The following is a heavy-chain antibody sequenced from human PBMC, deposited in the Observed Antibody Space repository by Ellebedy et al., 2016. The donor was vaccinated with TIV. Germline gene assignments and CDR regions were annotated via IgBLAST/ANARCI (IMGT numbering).Heavy chain of an antibody. CDR2: IMDDGSAK. V-gene: IGHV3-7*01. Sequence: PGGSLRLSCSASGFTFSRFQMSWVRQAPGKGLEWVAKIMDDGSAKFYVDSVEGRFTISRDNAKNSVSLQMNSLRVEDTAVYYCVRDWRDYGEDKGFDYWGQGTLVSVSS. CDR1: GFTFSRFQ. D-gene: IGHD4-17*01. CDR3: VRDWRDYGEDKGFDY. J-gene: IGHJ4*02.